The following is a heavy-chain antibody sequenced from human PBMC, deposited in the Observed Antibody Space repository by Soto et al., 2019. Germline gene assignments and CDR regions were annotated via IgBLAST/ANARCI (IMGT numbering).Heavy chain of an antibody. V-gene: IGHV3-23*01. Sequence: GGSLILSCAACVFNFDDYAVSWVRQAPGKGLEWVSAISGSGGITYYEDSVQGGFTISRDNSKNTLYLQMNSRRAEDTAVYYSTKDRSRLHCRGCSCYADYWGQGTVVTVSS. CDR1: VFNFDDYA. CDR2: ISGSGGIT. J-gene: IGHJ4*02. D-gene: IGHD2-15*01. CDR3: TKDRSRLHCRGCSCYADY.